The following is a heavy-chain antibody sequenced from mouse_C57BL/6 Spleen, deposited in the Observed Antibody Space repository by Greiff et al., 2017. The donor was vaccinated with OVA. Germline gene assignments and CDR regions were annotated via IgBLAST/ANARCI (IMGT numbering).Heavy chain of an antibody. Sequence: QVQLQQPGTELVKPGASVKLSCKASGYTFTSFWMHWVKQRPGQGLEWIGNINPSNGGTNYNEKFKSKATLTVDKSSSTAYMQLSCLTSEDSAVYYCAIERSLDYDYHGGMDYWGQGTSVTVSS. CDR3: AIERSLDYDYHGGMDY. CDR1: GYTFTSFW. CDR2: INPSNGGT. V-gene: IGHV1-53*01. D-gene: IGHD2-4*01. J-gene: IGHJ4*01.